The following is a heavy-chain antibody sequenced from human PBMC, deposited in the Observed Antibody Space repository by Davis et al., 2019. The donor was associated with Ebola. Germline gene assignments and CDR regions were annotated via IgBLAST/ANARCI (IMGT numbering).Heavy chain of an antibody. V-gene: IGHV1-69*04. J-gene: IGHJ6*02. CDR2: IVPFLGIE. CDR3: ARVYTIFGGMDV. D-gene: IGHD3-9*01. CDR1: EGTFSRYA. Sequence: AASVKVSCKAPEGTFSRYAISWVRQAPGQGLEWMGRIVPFLGIEDYAQKFQGRVTMTRNTSISTAYMELSSLRSEDTAVYYCARVYTIFGGMDVWGQGTTVIVSS.